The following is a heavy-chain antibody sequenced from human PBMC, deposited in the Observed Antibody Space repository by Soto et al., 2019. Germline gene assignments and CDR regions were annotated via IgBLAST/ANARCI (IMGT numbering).Heavy chain of an antibody. J-gene: IGHJ4*02. D-gene: IGHD5-12*01. CDR1: GYTFTSYA. CDR3: AREREYSGYDLLY. V-gene: IGHV1-3*01. CDR2: INAGNGNT. Sequence: SVKVSCKASGYTFTSYAMHWVRQAPGQRLEWMGWINAGNGNTKYSQKFQGRVTITRDTSASTAYMELSSLRSEDTAVYYCAREREYSGYDLLYWGQGTLVTVSS.